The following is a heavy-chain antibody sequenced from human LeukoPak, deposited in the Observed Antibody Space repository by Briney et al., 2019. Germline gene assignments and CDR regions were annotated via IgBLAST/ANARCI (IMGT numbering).Heavy chain of an antibody. Sequence: ASVKVSCKASGGTFSSYAISWVRQAPGQGLEWMGGIIPIFGTANYAQEFQGRVTITADESTSTAYMELSSLRSEDTAVYYCARVQRAPYYDFWSGPFDPWGQGTLVTVSS. D-gene: IGHD3-3*01. CDR3: ARVQRAPYYDFWSGPFDP. V-gene: IGHV1-69*13. J-gene: IGHJ5*02. CDR1: GGTFSSYA. CDR2: IIPIFGTA.